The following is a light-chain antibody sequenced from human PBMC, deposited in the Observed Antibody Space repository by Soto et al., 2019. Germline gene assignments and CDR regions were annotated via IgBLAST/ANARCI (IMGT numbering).Light chain of an antibody. CDR2: DVS. J-gene: IGLJ2*01. CDR3: CSYAGSYTHVV. V-gene: IGLV2-11*01. CDR1: SSDVGAYNC. Sequence: QSALTQPRSVSGSPGQSVTISCTGTSSDVGAYNCVSWYQQHPGKAPKPMIYDVSKRPSGVPDRFSGSKSGNTASLTISGLQAEDEADYYCCSYAGSYTHVVFGGGTKLTVL.